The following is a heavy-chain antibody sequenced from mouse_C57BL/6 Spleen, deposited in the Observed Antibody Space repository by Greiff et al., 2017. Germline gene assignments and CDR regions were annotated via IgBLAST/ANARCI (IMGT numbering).Heavy chain of an antibody. V-gene: IGHV1-55*01. Sequence: VQLQQPGAELVKPGASVKMSCKASGYTFTSYWITWVKQRPGQGLEWIGDIYPGSGSTNYNEKFKSKATLTVDTSSSTAYMQLSSLTSEDSAVYYCARTEGGLYYFDYWGQGTTLTVSA. CDR2: IYPGSGST. CDR1: GYTFTSYW. CDR3: ARTEGGLYYFDY. J-gene: IGHJ2*01.